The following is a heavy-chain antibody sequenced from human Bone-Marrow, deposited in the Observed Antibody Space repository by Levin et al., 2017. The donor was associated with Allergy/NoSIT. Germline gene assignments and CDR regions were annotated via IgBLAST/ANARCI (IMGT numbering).Heavy chain of an antibody. CDR2: ISSSSSYI. CDR3: ARVFQYCSSTSCYSFDY. Sequence: PGGSLRLSCAASGFTFSSYSMNWVRQAPGKGLEWVSSISSSSSYIYYADSVKGRFTISRDNAKNSLYLQMNSLRAEDTAVYYCARVFQYCSSTSCYSFDYWGQGTLVTVSS. V-gene: IGHV3-21*01. J-gene: IGHJ4*02. D-gene: IGHD2-2*02. CDR1: GFTFSSYS.